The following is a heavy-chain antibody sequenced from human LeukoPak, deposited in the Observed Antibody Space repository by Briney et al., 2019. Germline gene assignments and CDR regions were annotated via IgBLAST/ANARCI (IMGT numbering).Heavy chain of an antibody. D-gene: IGHD3-22*01. CDR2: ISSSGSTI. V-gene: IGHV3-48*04. Sequence: GGSLRLSCAASGFTFSNYNMNWVRQAPGKGLEWVSYISSSGSTIYYADSVKGRFTISRDNAKNSLYLQMNSLRAEDTAVYYCARAPLRRGYYDSSGHPFDYWGQGTLVTVSS. CDR1: GFTFSNYN. CDR3: ARAPLRRGYYDSSGHPFDY. J-gene: IGHJ4*02.